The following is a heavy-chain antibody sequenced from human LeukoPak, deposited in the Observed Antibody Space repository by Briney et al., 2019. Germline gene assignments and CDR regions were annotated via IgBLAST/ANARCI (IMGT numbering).Heavy chain of an antibody. D-gene: IGHD5-18*01. CDR2: IYSGGST. J-gene: IGHJ6*03. CDR1: GFTVSTNY. V-gene: IGHV3-53*01. Sequence: GGSLRLSCAASGFTVSTNYMTWVRQAPGKGLEWVSVIYSGGSTYYADSVKGRFTISRDNSKNTLYLQMNSLRVEDTAVYYCARVDTAMANDYYYYYYMDVWGKGTTVTVSS. CDR3: ARVDTAMANDYYYYYYMDV.